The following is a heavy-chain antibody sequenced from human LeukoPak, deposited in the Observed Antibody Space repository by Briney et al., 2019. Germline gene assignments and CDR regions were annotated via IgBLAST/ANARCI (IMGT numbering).Heavy chain of an antibody. CDR3: AKAGGTYAYYFDY. J-gene: IGHJ4*02. V-gene: IGHV3-23*01. D-gene: IGHD1-26*01. CDR1: GFTFSSYA. CDR2: ITGGGGST. Sequence: GGSLRLSCAASGFTFSSYAMSWVRQAPGKGLEWVSGITGGGGSTYYADSVKGQFTISRDNSKNTLYLQMNSLRVEDTAVYYCAKAGGTYAYYFDYWGQGTLVTVSS.